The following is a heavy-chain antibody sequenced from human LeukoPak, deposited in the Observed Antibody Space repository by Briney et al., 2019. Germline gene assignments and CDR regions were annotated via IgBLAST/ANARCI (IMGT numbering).Heavy chain of an antibody. CDR2: ISGDGGST. D-gene: IGHD3-22*01. CDR1: GFTFDDYA. V-gene: IGHV3-43*02. CDR3: AKDMRHYYYDSSGYCPFDY. J-gene: IGHJ4*02. Sequence: PGGSLRLSCAASGFTFDDYAMHWVRQAPGKGLEWVSVISGDGGSTYYADSVKGRFTISRDNSKNSLYLQVNSLRTEDTALYYCAKDMRHYYYDSSGYCPFDYWGQGTLVTVSS.